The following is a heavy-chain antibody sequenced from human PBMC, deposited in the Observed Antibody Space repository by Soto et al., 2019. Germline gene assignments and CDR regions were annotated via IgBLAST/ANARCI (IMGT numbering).Heavy chain of an antibody. J-gene: IGHJ3*02. D-gene: IGHD3-9*01. V-gene: IGHV1-24*01. CDR1: GYTLTELS. Sequence: ASVKVSCKVSGYTLTELSMHWVRQAPGKGLEWMGGFDPEDGETIYAQKFQGRVTMTEDTSTDTAYMELSSLRSEDTAVYYCATALGDVLRYFDWPTDAFEIWGQGTMVTVSS. CDR2: FDPEDGET. CDR3: ATALGDVLRYFDWPTDAFEI.